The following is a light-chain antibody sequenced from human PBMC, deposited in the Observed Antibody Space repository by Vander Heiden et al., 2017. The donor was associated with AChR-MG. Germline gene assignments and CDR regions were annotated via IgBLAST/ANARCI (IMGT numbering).Light chain of an antibody. V-gene: IGLV2-14*01. J-gene: IGLJ1*01. Sequence: SALTQPASVSGSPGPSITIPCTGTSSDVGGYNNVSWYQQHPGKAPKLMIYDVSKRPSGVSNRFSGSKSGNTASLTISGLQAEDEADYYCSSYTSSSTLYVFGTGTKVTVL. CDR1: SSDVGGYNN. CDR3: SSYTSSSTLYV. CDR2: DVS.